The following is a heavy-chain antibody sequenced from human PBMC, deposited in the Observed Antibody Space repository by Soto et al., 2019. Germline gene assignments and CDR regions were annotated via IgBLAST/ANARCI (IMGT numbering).Heavy chain of an antibody. J-gene: IGHJ5*02. Sequence: PSETLSLTCTVSGGSIISYYWSWIRQPPGKGLEWIGYIYYSGNTNYNPSLKSRVTISVDTSKNQFSLKLNSVTAADTAVYYCARGYSSSWYWFDPRGRGALVTVSS. CDR3: ARGYSSSWYWFDP. CDR1: GGSIISYY. V-gene: IGHV4-59*01. CDR2: IYYSGNT. D-gene: IGHD6-13*01.